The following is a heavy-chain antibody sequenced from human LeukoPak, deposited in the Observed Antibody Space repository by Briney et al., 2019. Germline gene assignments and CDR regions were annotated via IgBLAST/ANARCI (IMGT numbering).Heavy chain of an antibody. D-gene: IGHD3-10*01. CDR3: ARVSDGSGSSPYYFDY. V-gene: IGHV3-21*01. CDR2: ISSSSSYI. Sequence: GGSLRLSCAASGFTFSSYSMNWVRQAPGKGLEWVSSISSSSSYIYYADSVKGRFTISRDNAKNSLYLQMNSLRAEDTAVYYCARVSDGSGSSPYYFDYWGQGTLVTVSS. CDR1: GFTFSSYS. J-gene: IGHJ4*02.